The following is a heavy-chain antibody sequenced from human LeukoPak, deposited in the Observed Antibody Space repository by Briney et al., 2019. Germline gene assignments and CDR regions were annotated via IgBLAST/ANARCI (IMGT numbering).Heavy chain of an antibody. J-gene: IGHJ4*02. Sequence: ASVKVSCKASGYTFTSYDINWVRQAPGQGLEWMGWMNPNSGNTGYAQKFQGRVAITTDESTSTAYMELSSLRSEDTAVYYCARGRWLQSGVADWGQGTLVTVSS. CDR1: GYTFTSYD. D-gene: IGHD5-24*01. CDR2: MNPNSGNT. CDR3: ARGRWLQSGVAD. V-gene: IGHV1-8*03.